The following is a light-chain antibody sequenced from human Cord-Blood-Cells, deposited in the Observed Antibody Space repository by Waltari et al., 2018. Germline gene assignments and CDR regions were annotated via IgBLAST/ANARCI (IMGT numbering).Light chain of an antibody. Sequence: EIVLTQSPATPSSSPGARATLSCRASQSVSSYLAWYQQKPGQVPRLLIYDASNRATGIPARFGGSGSGTDFTLTISSLEPEDFAVYYWQQRSNWLTFGGGTKVEIK. CDR2: DAS. V-gene: IGKV3-11*01. J-gene: IGKJ4*01. CDR3: QQRSNWLT. CDR1: QSVSSY.